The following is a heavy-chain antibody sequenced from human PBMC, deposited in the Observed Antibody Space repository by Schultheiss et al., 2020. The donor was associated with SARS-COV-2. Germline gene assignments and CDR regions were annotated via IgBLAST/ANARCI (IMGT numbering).Heavy chain of an antibody. CDR1: GFTFSSYG. Sequence: GESLKISCAASGFTFSSYGMHWVRQAPGKGLEWVALISYDGSNKYYADSVKGRFTISRDNSKNTLYLQMNSLRAEDTAVYYCARVAYCSSTSCYDYWGQGTLVTVSS. CDR2: ISYDGSNK. D-gene: IGHD2-2*01. V-gene: IGHV3-30*03. J-gene: IGHJ4*02. CDR3: ARVAYCSSTSCYDY.